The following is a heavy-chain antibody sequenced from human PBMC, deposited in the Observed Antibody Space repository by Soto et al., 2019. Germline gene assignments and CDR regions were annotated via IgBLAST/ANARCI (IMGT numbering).Heavy chain of an antibody. CDR2: INPNSGGT. CDR3: ARGGDPYDFWSGTHGWFDP. J-gene: IGHJ5*02. CDR1: GYTFTGYY. D-gene: IGHD3-3*01. Sequence: GASVKVSCKASGYTFTGYYMHWVRQAPGQGLEWMGWINPNSGGTNYAQKFQGRVTMTRDTSISTAYMELSRLRSDDTAVYYCARGGDPYDFWSGTHGWFDPWGQGTLVTVSS. V-gene: IGHV1-2*02.